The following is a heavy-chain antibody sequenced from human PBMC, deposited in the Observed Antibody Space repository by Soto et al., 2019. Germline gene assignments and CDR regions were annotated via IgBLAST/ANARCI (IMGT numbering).Heavy chain of an antibody. CDR2: INHSGST. V-gene: IGHV4-34*01. CDR3: ARGNQYYYGSGSYYNNWFDP. Sequence: SETLSLTCAVYGGSFSGYYWSWIRQPPGKGLEWIGEINHSGSTNYNPSLKSRITISVDTSKNQFSLKLSSVTAADTAVYYCARGNQYYYGSGSYYNNWFDPWGQGTLVTVSS. J-gene: IGHJ5*02. D-gene: IGHD3-10*01. CDR1: GGSFSGYY.